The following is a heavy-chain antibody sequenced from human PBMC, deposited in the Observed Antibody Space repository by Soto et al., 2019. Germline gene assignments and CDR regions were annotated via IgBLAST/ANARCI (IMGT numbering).Heavy chain of an antibody. J-gene: IGHJ3*02. CDR3: ARGVGGAFDI. Sequence: QVQLQESGPGLVKPSETLSLTCTVSGGSISSYYWSWIRQPPGKGLEWIGYIYYSGSTNYNPSLKSRVTLSVDTSKNQFSRKLSPGTAADTAVYYWARGVGGAFDIWGQGTMVTVSS. D-gene: IGHD2-15*01. V-gene: IGHV4-59*01. CDR1: GGSISSYY. CDR2: IYYSGST.